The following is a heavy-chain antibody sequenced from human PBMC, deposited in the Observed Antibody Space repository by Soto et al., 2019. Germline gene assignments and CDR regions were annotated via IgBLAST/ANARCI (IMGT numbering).Heavy chain of an antibody. D-gene: IGHD2-2*01. J-gene: IGHJ5*02. CDR2: IYYSGST. V-gene: IGHV4-61*08. CDR3: ARGLRRQLLNWFDP. CDR1: GGSISSGGYY. Sequence: PSETLSLTCTVSGGSISSGGYYWSWIRQHPGKGLEWIGYIYYSGSTYYNPSLKSRVTISVDTSKNQFSLKLSSVTAADTTVYYCARGLRRQLLNWFDPWGQGTLVTVSS.